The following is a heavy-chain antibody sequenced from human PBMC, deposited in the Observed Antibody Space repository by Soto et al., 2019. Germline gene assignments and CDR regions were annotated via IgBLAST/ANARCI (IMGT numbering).Heavy chain of an antibody. J-gene: IGHJ6*02. V-gene: IGHV3-23*01. CDR1: GFTFSSYA. CDR3: AKDRLFWSGYFPVYYYGMDV. D-gene: IGHD3-3*01. CDR2: ISGSGGST. Sequence: EVQLLESGGGLVQPGGSLRLSCAASGFTFSSYAMSWVRQAPGKGLAWVSAISGSGGSTYYADSVKGRFTISRDNSKNTLYLQMNSLRAEDTAVYYCAKDRLFWSGYFPVYYYGMDVWGQGTTVTVSS.